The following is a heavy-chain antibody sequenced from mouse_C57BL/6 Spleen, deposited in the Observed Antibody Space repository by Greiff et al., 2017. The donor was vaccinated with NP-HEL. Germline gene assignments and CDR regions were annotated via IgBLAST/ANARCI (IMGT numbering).Heavy chain of an antibody. CDR2: INPNNGGT. CDR1: GYTFTDYY. D-gene: IGHD2-4*01. V-gene: IGHV1-26*01. CDR3: ASKDDYDEDYAMDY. Sequence: EVQLQQSGPELVKPGASVKISCKASGYTFTDYYMNWVKQSHGKSLEWIGDINPNNGGTSYNQKFKGKATLTVDKSSSTAYMELRSLTSEDSAVYYCASKDDYDEDYAMDYWGQGTSVTVSS. J-gene: IGHJ4*01.